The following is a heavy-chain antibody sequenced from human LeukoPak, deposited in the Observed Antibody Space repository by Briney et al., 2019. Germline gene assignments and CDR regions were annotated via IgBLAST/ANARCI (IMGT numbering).Heavy chain of an antibody. CDR1: GYTFTGYY. CDR2: INPNSGGT. J-gene: IGHJ4*02. CDR3: ARTRGYSGYDIALDY. Sequence: GASVKVSCKASGYTFTGYYMHWVRHAPGQGLQWMGWINPNSGGTNSAQTFQGRVTMTRDTSISTAYMELSRLRSDDTAVYYCARTRGYSGYDIALDYWGQGTLVTVSS. V-gene: IGHV1-2*02. D-gene: IGHD5-12*01.